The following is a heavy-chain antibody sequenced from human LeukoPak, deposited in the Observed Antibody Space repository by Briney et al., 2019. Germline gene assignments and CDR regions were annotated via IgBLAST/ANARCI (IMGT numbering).Heavy chain of an antibody. CDR3: AKGIYSSGWSYFDY. J-gene: IGHJ4*01. V-gene: IGHV3-23*01. D-gene: IGHD6-19*01. CDR2: LSGSGITT. CDR1: GFTFSNSA. Sequence: EGSLRLSCAASGFTFSNSAMSWVRQAPGKGLEWVSTLSGSGITTYYADSVKGRFTISRDNSKNKLYLQMNSLRAEDTAVYYCAKGIYSSGWSYFDYWGHGTLVTVSS.